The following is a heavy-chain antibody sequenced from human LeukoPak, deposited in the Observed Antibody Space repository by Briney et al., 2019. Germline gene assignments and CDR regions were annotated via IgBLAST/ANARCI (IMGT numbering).Heavy chain of an antibody. Sequence: GGSLRLSCAASGFTFSGYAMHWVRQAPGKGLEWVAVISYDGSNKYYADSVKGRFTISRDNSKNTLYLQMNSLRAEDTAVYYCASHSSAKPFDYWGQGTLVTVSS. CDR1: GFTFSGYA. CDR3: ASHSSAKPFDY. D-gene: IGHD2-2*01. V-gene: IGHV3-30-3*01. J-gene: IGHJ4*02. CDR2: ISYDGSNK.